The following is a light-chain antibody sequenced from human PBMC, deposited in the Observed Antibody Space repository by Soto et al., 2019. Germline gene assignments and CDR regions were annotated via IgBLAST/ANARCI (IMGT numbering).Light chain of an antibody. CDR3: QQRKNWPPIT. J-gene: IGKJ5*01. CDR1: QNVDIY. Sequence: ETVLTQSPATLSLSPGERATLSCRASQNVDIYLAWYQQKSGQAPRLLIYDASNRATGIPARFSGGGSGTDFTLTISSLEPEDFAVYYCQQRKNWPPITFGQGTRLEIK. CDR2: DAS. V-gene: IGKV3-11*01.